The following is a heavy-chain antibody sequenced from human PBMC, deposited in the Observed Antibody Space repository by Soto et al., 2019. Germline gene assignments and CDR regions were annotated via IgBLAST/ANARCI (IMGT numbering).Heavy chain of an antibody. Sequence: GWSLRLSCAVSGFTFSAFAMYWVRQAPGKGLEWVALISYDGRNEDYAESVRGRFTISRDNSKNTLYLDMDRLSAEDSAVYFCAKGVVREPAYFDYWGQGNLVTVSS. CDR2: ISYDGRNE. D-gene: IGHD3-10*01. CDR3: AKGVVREPAYFDY. V-gene: IGHV3-30*18. J-gene: IGHJ4*02. CDR1: GFTFSAFA.